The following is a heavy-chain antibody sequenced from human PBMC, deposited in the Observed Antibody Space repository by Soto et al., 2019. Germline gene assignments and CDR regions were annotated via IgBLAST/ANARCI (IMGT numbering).Heavy chain of an antibody. V-gene: IGHV3-23*01. J-gene: IGHJ5*01. D-gene: IGHD3-16*01. CDR2: IIGSGEST. Sequence: EVQVLESGGGLVQPGGSLRLSCAASGFTFSGYGMTWVRQAPGKGLEWVSSIIGSGESTFYADSAKGRFTISRDNSKNPLFLQMNSLRDEDTAVYYCAIRRGWLESWGQGTLVTVSS. CDR1: GFTFSGYG. CDR3: AIRRGWLES.